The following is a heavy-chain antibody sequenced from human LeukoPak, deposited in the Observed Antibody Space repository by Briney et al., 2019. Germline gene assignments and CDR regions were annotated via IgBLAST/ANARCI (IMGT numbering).Heavy chain of an antibody. J-gene: IGHJ1*01. Sequence: GGSLRLSCAASGFTFSSYWMSWVRQAPGKGLEWVSVIYSGGSTYYADSVKGRFTISRDNSKNTLYLQMNSLRAEDTAVYYCARDRDSSSWYQYFQLWGQGTLVTVSS. CDR2: IYSGGST. CDR3: ARDRDSSSWYQYFQL. CDR1: GFTFSSYW. D-gene: IGHD6-13*01. V-gene: IGHV3-66*02.